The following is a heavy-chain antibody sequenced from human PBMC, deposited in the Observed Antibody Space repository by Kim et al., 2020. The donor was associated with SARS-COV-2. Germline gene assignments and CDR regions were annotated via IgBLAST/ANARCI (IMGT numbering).Heavy chain of an antibody. CDR1: GGTFSSYA. D-gene: IGHD2-2*01. V-gene: IGHV1-69*06. CDR3: ASDCSSTSCYVDP. J-gene: IGHJ5*02. Sequence: SVKVSCKASGGTFSSYAISWVRQAPGQGLEWMGGIIPIFGTANYAQKFQGRVTITADKSTSTAYMELSSLRSEDTAVYYCASDCSSTSCYVDPWGQGTLVTVSS. CDR2: IIPIFGTA.